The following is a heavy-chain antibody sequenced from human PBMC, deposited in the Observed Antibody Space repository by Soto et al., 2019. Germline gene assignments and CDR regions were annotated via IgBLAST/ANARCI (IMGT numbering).Heavy chain of an antibody. Sequence: QVQLVDSGGGVVQPGRSLRLACAASGFSFRSYDMHWVRQEPGKGLEWVAVISPDGSEKYYADSVKVRFSISRANSRKTLYLQMDTLTAPDTAVYYCARVLRGFLECFVPDQCGQGTLVTVSS. D-gene: IGHD3-3*01. J-gene: IGHJ4*02. CDR3: ARVLRGFLECFVPDQ. CDR1: GFSFRSYD. CDR2: ISPDGSEK. V-gene: IGHV3-33*01.